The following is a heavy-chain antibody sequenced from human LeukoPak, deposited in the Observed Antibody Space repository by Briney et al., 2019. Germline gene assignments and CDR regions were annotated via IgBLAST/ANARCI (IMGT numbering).Heavy chain of an antibody. Sequence: GGSLRLSCAASGFTFSSYAMQWVRQAPGKGLGWVAVISYDGSNKYYADSVKGRFTISRDNSKNTLYLQMNSLRAEDTAVYYCARVRDSSSWYYAFDIWGQGTMVTVSS. CDR1: GFTFSSYA. J-gene: IGHJ3*02. D-gene: IGHD6-13*01. CDR2: ISYDGSNK. V-gene: IGHV3-30*04. CDR3: ARVRDSSSWYYAFDI.